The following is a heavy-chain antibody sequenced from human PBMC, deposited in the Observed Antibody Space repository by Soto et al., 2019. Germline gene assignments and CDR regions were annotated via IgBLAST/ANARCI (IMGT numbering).Heavy chain of an antibody. V-gene: IGHV1-18*01. CDR2: ISAYNGNT. Sequence: QVQLVQSGAEVKKPEASVKVSCKASGYTFTSYDISWVRQAPGQGLEWMGWISAYNGNTNYAHKLQGRVTMTTDTSTSTGYMERRSLRSDDTAVYYCARDKGDVSGSYYGSWGRGTLVTVSS. J-gene: IGHJ5*02. CDR1: GYTFTSYD. D-gene: IGHD3-10*01. CDR3: ARDKGDVSGSYYGS.